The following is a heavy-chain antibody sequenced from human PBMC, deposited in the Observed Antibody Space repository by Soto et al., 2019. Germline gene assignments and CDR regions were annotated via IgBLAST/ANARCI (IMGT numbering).Heavy chain of an antibody. CDR2: IYYSGST. CDR1: GGSISSGDYY. Sequence: QVQLQESGPGLVKPSQTLSLTCTVSGGSISSGDYYWSWIRQPPGKGLEWIGYIYYSGSTYYNPALKRRVTLSVDTSTNQFCLKLSSVTAADTAVYYSARAPTWTSIWFDPWGQGTLVSVSS. J-gene: IGHJ5*02. D-gene: IGHD2-2*01. V-gene: IGHV4-30-4*01. CDR3: ARAPTWTSIWFDP.